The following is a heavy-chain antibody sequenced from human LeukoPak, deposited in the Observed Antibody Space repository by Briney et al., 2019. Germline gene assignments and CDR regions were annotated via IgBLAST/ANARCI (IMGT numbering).Heavy chain of an antibody. D-gene: IGHD2-15*01. J-gene: IGHJ4*02. CDR1: GYTFTGYY. CDR2: INPNSGGT. Sequence: ASVKVSCKASGYTFTGYYTHWVRQAPGQGLEWMGWINPNSGGTNYAQKFQGRVTMTRDTSISTAYMELRRLRSDDTAVYYCHQPGGGYCSGGSCYDMDYWGQGTLVSVSS. V-gene: IGHV1-2*02. CDR3: HQPGGGYCSGGSCYDMDY.